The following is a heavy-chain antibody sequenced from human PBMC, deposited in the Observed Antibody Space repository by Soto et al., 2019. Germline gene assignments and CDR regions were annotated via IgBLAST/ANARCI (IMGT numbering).Heavy chain of an antibody. V-gene: IGHV4-61*01. Sequence: QVQLQESGPGLVKPSETLSLTCTVSGVSVSSGSFYWAWIRQPPGKGLEWIGFGSYSGTTNYKPSPKSRVTISVDTARSQISLEVSSLTAAETAGDYCARGATVTQYDYWGQGTLVTVSS. CDR3: ARGATVTQYDY. J-gene: IGHJ4*02. D-gene: IGHD4-17*01. CDR1: GVSVSSGSFY. CDR2: GSYSGTT.